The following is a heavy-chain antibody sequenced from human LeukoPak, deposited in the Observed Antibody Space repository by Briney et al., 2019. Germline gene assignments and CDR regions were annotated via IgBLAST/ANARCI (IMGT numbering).Heavy chain of an antibody. J-gene: IGHJ4*02. D-gene: IGHD3-10*01. Sequence: GGSLRLSCAASGFTFRNFGMTWVRQAPGKGLEGVSVIYSGGSTYYADSVKGRFTISRDNSKSTLYIQMNSLRAEDTAVYYCARAKPKNMVRGLIMRRESRYYFDYWGQGTLVTVSS. CDR2: IYSGGST. CDR1: GFTFRNFG. V-gene: IGHV3-53*01. CDR3: ARAKPKNMVRGLIMRRESRYYFDY.